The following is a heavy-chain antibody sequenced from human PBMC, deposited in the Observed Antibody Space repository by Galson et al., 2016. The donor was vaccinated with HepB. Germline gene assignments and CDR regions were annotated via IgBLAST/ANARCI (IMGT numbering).Heavy chain of an antibody. Sequence: TLSLTCTVSGGSLTGSSYYWAWIRQPPGKGLEWIGNIYYSGNTYYNTSLKSRLTISVDTSKNQFSLSLSSVIASDTAAYYCARRWPAANKTWFDSWGQGTLVTVSS. CDR1: GGSLTGSSYY. CDR2: IYYSGNT. J-gene: IGHJ5*01. V-gene: IGHV4-39*01. D-gene: IGHD2-2*01. CDR3: ARRWPAANKTWFDS.